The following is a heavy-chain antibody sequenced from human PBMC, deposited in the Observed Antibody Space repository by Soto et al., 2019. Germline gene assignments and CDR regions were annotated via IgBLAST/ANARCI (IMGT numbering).Heavy chain of an antibody. CDR1: GYTFTSYD. J-gene: IGHJ6*03. CDR2: MNPNSGNT. Sequence: ASVKVSCKASGYTFTSYDINWVRQATGQGLEWMGWMNPNSGNTGYAQKFQGRVTMTRNTSISTAYMELSSLRSEDTAVYYCARFQNYYYYYYMDVWGKGTTVTVSS. CDR3: ARFQNYYYYYYMDV. V-gene: IGHV1-8*01.